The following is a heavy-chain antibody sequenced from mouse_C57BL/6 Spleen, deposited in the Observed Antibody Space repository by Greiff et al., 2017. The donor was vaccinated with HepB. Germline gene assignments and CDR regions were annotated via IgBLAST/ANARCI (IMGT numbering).Heavy chain of an antibody. D-gene: IGHD1-1*01. CDR3: ARDAPQYYGRSYGYFDV. CDR1: GFTFSDFY. J-gene: IGHJ1*03. CDR2: SRNKANDYTT. Sequence: EVKVVESGGGLVQSGRSLRLSCATSGFTFSDFYMEWVRQAPGKGLEWIAASRNKANDYTTEYSASVKGRFIVSRDTSQSILYLQMNALRAEDTAIYYCARDAPQYYGRSYGYFDVWGTGTTVTVSS. V-gene: IGHV7-1*01.